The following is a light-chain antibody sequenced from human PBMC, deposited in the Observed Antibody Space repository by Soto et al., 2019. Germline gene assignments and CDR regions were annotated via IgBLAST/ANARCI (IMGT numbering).Light chain of an antibody. CDR2: ATS. J-gene: IGKJ3*01. Sequence: DIQMTQSPSSLSAAVGDRVTITCRASQSISSYLNWYQQKPGQAPKLLIYATSSLQSGVPSRFSGSGSGTEFTLTVSNLQPEDFGTYYCQQSYSRVFTFGPGTKVDF. V-gene: IGKV1-39*01. CDR1: QSISSY. CDR3: QQSYSRVFT.